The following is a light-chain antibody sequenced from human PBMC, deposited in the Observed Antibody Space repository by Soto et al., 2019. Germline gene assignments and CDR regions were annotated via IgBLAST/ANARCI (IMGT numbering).Light chain of an antibody. CDR2: DAS. CDR3: QQYYTTPSIT. Sequence: EIVLTQSPGTLSLSPGERATLSCRASQSVRNNYLAWYQQKPGQAPRLLIYDASSRATGIPDRFSGGGSGTDLTLTISSLQAEDVAVYYCQQYYTTPSITFGQGTRLEIK. V-gene: IGKV3-20*01. J-gene: IGKJ5*01. CDR1: QSVRNNY.